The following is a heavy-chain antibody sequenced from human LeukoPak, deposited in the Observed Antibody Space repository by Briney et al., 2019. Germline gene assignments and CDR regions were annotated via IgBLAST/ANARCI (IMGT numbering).Heavy chain of an antibody. D-gene: IGHD3-10*01. CDR2: IYSGGST. Sequence: GGSLRLSCAASGFTFSSYAMSWVRQAPGKGLEWVSAIYSGGSTSYADSVKGRFTISRDNSKNTLYLQMNSLRAEDTAVYYCAKEIQRFGELFDYWGQGTLVTVSS. CDR3: AKEIQRFGELFDY. V-gene: IGHV3-23*01. J-gene: IGHJ4*02. CDR1: GFTFSSYA.